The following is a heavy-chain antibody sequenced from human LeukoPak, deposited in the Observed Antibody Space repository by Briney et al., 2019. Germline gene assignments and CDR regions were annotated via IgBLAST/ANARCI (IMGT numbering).Heavy chain of an antibody. CDR3: AKDKYSSSSVGAFDI. V-gene: IGHV3-9*03. Sequence: GRSLRLSCAASGFTFDDYAMHWVRQAPGKGLEWVSGISWNSGSIGYADSVKGRFTISRDNAKNSLYLQMNSLRAEDMALYYCAKDKYSSSSVGAFDIWGQGTMVTVSS. CDR2: ISWNSGSI. CDR1: GFTFDDYA. D-gene: IGHD6-6*01. J-gene: IGHJ3*02.